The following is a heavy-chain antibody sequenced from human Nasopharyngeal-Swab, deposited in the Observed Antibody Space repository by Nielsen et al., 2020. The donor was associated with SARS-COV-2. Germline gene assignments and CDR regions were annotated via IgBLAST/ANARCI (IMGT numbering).Heavy chain of an antibody. CDR1: GFTVSNNY. V-gene: IGHV3-53*01. CDR2: IYSFSST. J-gene: IGHJ6*03. Sequence: GGSLRFSCAASGFTVSNNYMSWVRQAPGKGLEWVSVIYSFSSTYDADSVRGRFTISRDSSKNTLYLQMNSLRVEDTAVYYCARGIYDSEVPYMDLLGKGTTVTVSS. CDR3: ARGIYDSEVPYMDL. D-gene: IGHD3-10*01.